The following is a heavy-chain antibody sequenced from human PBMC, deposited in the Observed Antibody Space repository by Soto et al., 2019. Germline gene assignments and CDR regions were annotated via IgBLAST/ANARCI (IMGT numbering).Heavy chain of an antibody. J-gene: IGHJ4*02. CDR3: ARSAAAGTHFDY. D-gene: IGHD6-13*01. V-gene: IGHV4-4*02. CDR2: IYHSGST. CDR1: GGSISSSNW. Sequence: QVQLQESGPGLVKPSGTLSLTCAVSGGSISSSNWWSWVRQPPGKGLEWIGEIYHSGSTNYNPSRTSPVTISVAKSKSPSSLKPSSGTAADTAVYYCARSAAAGTHFDYWGQGTLVTVSS.